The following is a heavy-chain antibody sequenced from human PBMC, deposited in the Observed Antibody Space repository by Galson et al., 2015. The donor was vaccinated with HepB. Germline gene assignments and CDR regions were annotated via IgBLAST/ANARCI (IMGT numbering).Heavy chain of an antibody. CDR3: ARVGAGPSLDI. D-gene: IGHD1-26*01. CDR2: ISAYNGNT. V-gene: IGHV1-18*01. CDR1: GYTFAHYG. J-gene: IGHJ3*02. Sequence: SVKVSCKASGYTFAHYGIAWVRQAPGQGLEWMGWISAYNGNTNSTQELQGRLTMTTDTSTSTAFMVLRSLEYDDTAVYFCARVGAGPSLDIWGQGTMVTVSS.